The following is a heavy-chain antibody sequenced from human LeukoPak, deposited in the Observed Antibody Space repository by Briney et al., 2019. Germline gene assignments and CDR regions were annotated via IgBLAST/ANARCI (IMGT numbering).Heavy chain of an antibody. CDR1: GFTFSSYA. Sequence: QAGGSLRLSCAASGFTFSSYAMSWVRQAPGKGLEWVSAISGSGGSTYYADSVKGRFTISRDNSKNTLYLQMNSLRAEDTAVYYCAKAYRPAGATSPDYWGQGTLVTVSS. V-gene: IGHV3-23*01. J-gene: IGHJ4*02. CDR2: ISGSGGST. D-gene: IGHD1-26*01. CDR3: AKAYRPAGATSPDY.